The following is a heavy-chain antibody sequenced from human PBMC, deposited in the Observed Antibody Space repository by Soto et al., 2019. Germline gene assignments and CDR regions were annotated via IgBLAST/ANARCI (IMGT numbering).Heavy chain of an antibody. V-gene: IGHV3-21*01. CDR1: GFTFSSYE. CDR3: ADYLPFQH. D-gene: IGHD4-17*01. J-gene: IGHJ1*01. CDR2: ISSSSSYI. Sequence: GGSLRLSCAASGFTFSSYEMNWVRQAPGKGLEWVSYISSSSSYIYYADSVKGRFTISRDNAKNSLYLQMNSLRAEDTAVYYCADYLPFQHWGQGTLVTVSS.